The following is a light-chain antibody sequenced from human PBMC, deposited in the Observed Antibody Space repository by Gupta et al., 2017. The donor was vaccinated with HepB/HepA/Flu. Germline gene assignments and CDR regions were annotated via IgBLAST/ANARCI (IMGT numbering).Light chain of an antibody. CDR1: HDIGDY. Sequence: DTQMTQTPSLLSASVGDRVTITCRASHDIGDYLAWYQQAPGKVPKLLIYFATTLESGGPSRFSGSVSGTEFTLTIASLQPEDVATYYCQKYNSAPRTFGQGTKVEI. J-gene: IGKJ1*01. V-gene: IGKV1-27*01. CDR2: FAT. CDR3: QKYNSAPRT.